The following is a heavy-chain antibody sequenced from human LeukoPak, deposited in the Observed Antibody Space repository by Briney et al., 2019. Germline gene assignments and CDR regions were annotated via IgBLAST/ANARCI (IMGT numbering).Heavy chain of an antibody. CDR3: ATATGSYCSGGSCPNWFDP. CDR2: ISAYNGNT. D-gene: IGHD2-15*01. J-gene: IGHJ5*02. CDR1: GYTFTSYG. Sequence: ASVKVSCKASGYTFTSYGITWVRQAPGQGLEWMGWISAYNGNTHYAQKFQGRVTMTTDTSTSTAYMELRSLRSDDTAVHYCATATGSYCSGGSCPNWFDPWGQGTLVTVSS. V-gene: IGHV1-18*01.